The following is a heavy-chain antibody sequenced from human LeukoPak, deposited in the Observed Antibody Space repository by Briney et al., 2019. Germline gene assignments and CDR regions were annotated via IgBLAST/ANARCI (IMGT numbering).Heavy chain of an antibody. CDR1: GYSISSGYY. CDR3: ARTTRDSCYETFDY. Sequence: SETLSLTCAVSGYSISSGYYWGWIRQPPGRGLEWIGSIHHSGSTYYNPSLKSRVTMSVDTSKNQFSLRLSSVTAADTAVYYCARTTRDSCYETFDYWGQGTLVTVSS. CDR2: IHHSGST. J-gene: IGHJ4*02. V-gene: IGHV4-38-2*01. D-gene: IGHD5-12*01.